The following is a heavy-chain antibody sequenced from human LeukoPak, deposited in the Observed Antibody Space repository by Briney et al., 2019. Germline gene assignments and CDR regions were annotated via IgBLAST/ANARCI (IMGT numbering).Heavy chain of an antibody. CDR1: GFTFSSYA. V-gene: IGHV3-23*01. CDR3: AKSLGYFRSTSCYNFVYFDY. D-gene: IGHD2-2*02. CDR2: ISGSGGST. J-gene: IGHJ4*02. Sequence: GGSLRLSCAASGFTFSSYAMSWVRQAPGKGLEWVSAISGSGGSTYYADSVKGRFTISRDNSKNTLYLQMNSPTAEDTAVYYCAKSLGYFRSTSCYNFVYFDYWGQGTLVTVSS.